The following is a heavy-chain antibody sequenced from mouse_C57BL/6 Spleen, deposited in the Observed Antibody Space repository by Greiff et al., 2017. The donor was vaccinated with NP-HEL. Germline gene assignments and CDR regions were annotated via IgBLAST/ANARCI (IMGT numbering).Heavy chain of an antibody. Sequence: EVQVVESGAELVRPGASVKLSCTASGFNIKDDYMHWVKQRPEQGLEWIGWIDPENGDTEYASKFPGKATIPSDTSSNTAYLQLSSLTSEYTAVYYCTTSSYLLPWCAYWGQGTLVTVSA. J-gene: IGHJ3*01. CDR1: GFNIKDDY. D-gene: IGHD2-1*01. CDR3: TTSSYLLPWCAY. CDR2: IDPENGDT. V-gene: IGHV14-4*01.